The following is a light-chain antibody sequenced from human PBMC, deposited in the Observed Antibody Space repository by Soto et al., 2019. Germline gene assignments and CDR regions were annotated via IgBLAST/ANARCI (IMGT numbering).Light chain of an antibody. J-gene: IGLJ3*02. Sequence: QSALTQPASVSGSPGQSITISCTGTSSDVGGYNYVSWYQQHPGKAPQVMISEVTNRPSGVSNRFSGSKSGNTASLTISGLQAEDEADYYCSSYTTTSTIVFGGGTQLTVL. CDR1: SSDVGGYNY. CDR2: EVT. V-gene: IGLV2-14*01. CDR3: SSYTTTSTIV.